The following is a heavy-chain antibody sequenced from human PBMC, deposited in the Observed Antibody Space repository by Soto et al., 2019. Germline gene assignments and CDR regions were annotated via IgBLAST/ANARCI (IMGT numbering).Heavy chain of an antibody. D-gene: IGHD3-16*01. J-gene: IGHJ6*02. V-gene: IGHV1-18*01. CDR1: GYIFVNYG. Sequence: QVQLVQSGDEVRNPGSSVKVSCKASGYIFVNYGIASGRQAPGQGLEWMGWISPYSGNTHYASKVQGRLTMTTDASKSTAIMDLARMTSAGPAVYYWAMRDNYVTPTPQDVWGQGTPVTVSS. CDR2: ISPYSGNT. CDR3: AMRDNYVTPTPQDV.